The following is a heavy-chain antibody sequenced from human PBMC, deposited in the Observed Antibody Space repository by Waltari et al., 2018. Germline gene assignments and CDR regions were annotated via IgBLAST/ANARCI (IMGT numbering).Heavy chain of an antibody. CDR2: MNPNSGNT. V-gene: IGHV1-8*01. CDR3: AREYYDSSGYYSGFDY. CDR1: GYTFTSYD. J-gene: IGHJ4*02. D-gene: IGHD3-22*01. Sequence: QVQLVQSGAEVKKPGASVKVSCKASGYTFTSYDINWVRQATGQGLEWMGWMNPNSGNTGYAQKFQGRVTMTRNTSISTAYMELSSLRSEDTAVYYCAREYYDSSGYYSGFDYWGQGTLVTVSS.